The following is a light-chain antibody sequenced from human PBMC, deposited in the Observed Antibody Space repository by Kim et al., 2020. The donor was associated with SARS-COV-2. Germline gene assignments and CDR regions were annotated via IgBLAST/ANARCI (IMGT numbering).Light chain of an antibody. Sequence: GQAVTISCTGTSSDVGGYNYVSWYQQHPGAAPKLMIYDVSRRPSGVPDRFSGSKSGNTASLTVSGLQAEDEADYYCSSYAGSNNLVFGGGTQLTVL. CDR3: SSYAGSNNLV. V-gene: IGLV2-8*01. CDR2: DVS. CDR1: SSDVGGYNY. J-gene: IGLJ2*01.